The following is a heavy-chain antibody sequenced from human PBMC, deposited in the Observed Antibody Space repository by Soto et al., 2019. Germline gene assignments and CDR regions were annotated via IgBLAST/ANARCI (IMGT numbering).Heavy chain of an antibody. CDR3: ARGIFGSGTANDY. Sequence: EVQLVESGGGLVQPGGSLRLSCAASGFTFSGSWMHWVRQAPGKGLVWVSRINGDGSDTSYADFVKGRFTISRDDAKNTLFLQMNGLRAEDTAVYCCARGIFGSGTANDYWGQGTLVTVSS. CDR2: INGDGSDT. CDR1: GFTFSGSW. J-gene: IGHJ4*02. D-gene: IGHD3-10*01. V-gene: IGHV3-74*01.